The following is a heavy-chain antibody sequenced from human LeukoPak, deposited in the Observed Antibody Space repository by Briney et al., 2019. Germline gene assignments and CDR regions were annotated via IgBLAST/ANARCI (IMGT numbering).Heavy chain of an antibody. D-gene: IGHD2-2*01. Sequence: LSGGSLRLSCAASGFIFSNHGMNWVRQAPGKGLEWLSGVSPPGGGTYYADSVKGRFTISRDDSKNTLSLQMNSLRVEDTAVYYCAKARKLIVVVSAAMFSWFDPWGQGTLVTVSS. CDR2: VSPPGGGT. CDR1: GFIFSNHG. J-gene: IGHJ5*02. V-gene: IGHV3-23*01. CDR3: AKARKLIVVVSAAMFSWFDP.